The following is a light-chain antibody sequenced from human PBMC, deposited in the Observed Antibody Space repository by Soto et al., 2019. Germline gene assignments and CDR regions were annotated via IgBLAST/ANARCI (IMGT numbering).Light chain of an antibody. CDR2: DVS. CDR3: RSYTSSSARV. Sequence: QSALTQPASVSGSPGQSITISCTGTSSDVGGYNYVSWYQQYPGKAPKLMIYDVSNRPSGVSNRFSGSKSGNTASLTISGLQAEDEADYYCRSYTSSSARVFGTGTKVTV. J-gene: IGLJ1*01. CDR1: SSDVGGYNY. V-gene: IGLV2-14*01.